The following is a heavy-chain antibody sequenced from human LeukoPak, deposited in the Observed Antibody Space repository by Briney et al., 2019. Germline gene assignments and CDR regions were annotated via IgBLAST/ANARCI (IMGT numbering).Heavy chain of an antibody. V-gene: IGHV1-18*01. Sequence: ASVKVSCKASGYTFTSYGISWVRQAPGQGLEWMGWISAYNGNTNYAQKLQGRVTMTTDTSTSTAYMELRSLRSADTAVYYCARADIAVAEKYFQHWGQGTLVTVSS. CDR3: ARADIAVAEKYFQH. CDR1: GYTFTSYG. J-gene: IGHJ1*01. D-gene: IGHD6-19*01. CDR2: ISAYNGNT.